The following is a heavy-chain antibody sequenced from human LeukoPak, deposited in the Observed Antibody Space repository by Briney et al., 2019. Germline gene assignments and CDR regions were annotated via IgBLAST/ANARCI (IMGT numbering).Heavy chain of an antibody. Sequence: SQTLSLTCTVSGGSISSGSYYWSWIRQPAGKGLEWIGRIYTSGSTNYNPSLKSRVTISVDTSKNQFSLKLSSVTAADTAVYYCARQTALVGYASGLGFNYWGQGTLVTVSS. CDR3: ARQTALVGYASGLGFNY. CDR2: IYTSGST. J-gene: IGHJ4*02. D-gene: IGHD2-2*01. CDR1: GGSISSGSYY. V-gene: IGHV4-61*02.